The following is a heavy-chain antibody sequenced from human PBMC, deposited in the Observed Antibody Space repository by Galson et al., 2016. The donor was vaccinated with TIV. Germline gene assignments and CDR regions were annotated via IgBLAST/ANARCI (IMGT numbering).Heavy chain of an antibody. J-gene: IGHJ5*02. V-gene: IGHV1-3*01. D-gene: IGHD2-2*01. Sequence: SVKVSCKASGYNFTNYAMHWVRQAPGQRLEWMGWINAGNGNTKYSQKLQGRVTITRDTSASTAYMELSSLRSEDTAVYYCAKNTGDYNICSSQETKWFDAWGQGTLVTVSS. CDR1: GYNFTNYA. CDR3: AKNTGDYNICSSQETKWFDA. CDR2: INAGNGNT.